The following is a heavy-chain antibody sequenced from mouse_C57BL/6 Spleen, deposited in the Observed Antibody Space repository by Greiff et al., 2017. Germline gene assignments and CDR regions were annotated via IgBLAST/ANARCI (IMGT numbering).Heavy chain of an antibody. D-gene: IGHD1-1*02. J-gene: IGHJ4*01. V-gene: IGHV1-81*01. Sequence: ESGAELARPGASVKLSCKASGYTFTSYGISWVKQRTGQGLEWIGEIYPRSGNTYYNEKFKGKATLTADKSSSTAYMELRSLTSEDSAVYFCARVDYDYDAMDYWGQGTSVTVSS. CDR3: ARVDYDYDAMDY. CDR1: GYTFTSYG. CDR2: IYPRSGNT.